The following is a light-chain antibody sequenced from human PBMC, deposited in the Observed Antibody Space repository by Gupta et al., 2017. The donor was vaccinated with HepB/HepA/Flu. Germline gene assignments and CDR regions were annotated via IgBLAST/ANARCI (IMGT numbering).Light chain of an antibody. CDR1: QSVLYSSNNKNY. CDR3: QQDDSTLPLT. Sequence: DIVMTQSPDSLAVSLGERATINCKSSQSVLYSSNNKNYLAWYKQKPGQPPKLLIYWASTRESGVPDRFSGSGSGTDFTLTISSRQAEDVAVYYCQQDDSTLPLTFGGGTKVEIK. CDR2: WAS. J-gene: IGKJ4*01. V-gene: IGKV4-1*01.